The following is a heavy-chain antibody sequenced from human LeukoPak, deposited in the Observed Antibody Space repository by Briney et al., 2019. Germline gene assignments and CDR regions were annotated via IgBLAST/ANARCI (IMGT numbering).Heavy chain of an antibody. J-gene: IGHJ5*02. Sequence: GGSLTLSWVAPGFTFSGYWMTWGRQAQGQGLDSVANISEDGNRQTYEDSLKGRFTISRDNARNSLYLQLDSLKAKDTAVYYCARDRGVVADGTVGWFDLWGQGTLVTVSS. CDR1: GFTFSGYW. CDR3: ARDRGVVADGTVGWFDL. D-gene: IGHD3-10*01. CDR2: ISEDGNRQ. V-gene: IGHV3-7*01.